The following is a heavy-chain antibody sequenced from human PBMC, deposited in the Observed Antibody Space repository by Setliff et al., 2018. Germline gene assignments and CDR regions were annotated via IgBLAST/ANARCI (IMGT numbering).Heavy chain of an antibody. D-gene: IGHD3-3*01. CDR3: ARERQGGFLEWAPFDS. V-gene: IGHV4-39*07. CDR2: IYSDGSA. J-gene: IGHJ4*02. Sequence: PSETLSLTCSVSGGSISSRSYYWGWIRQPPGKGLEWIGRIYSDGSADYNPSPRSRVTISVDKSKNQFFLKLTSMTAADTALYFCARERQGGFLEWAPFDSWGQGVVVTVSS. CDR1: GGSISSRSYY.